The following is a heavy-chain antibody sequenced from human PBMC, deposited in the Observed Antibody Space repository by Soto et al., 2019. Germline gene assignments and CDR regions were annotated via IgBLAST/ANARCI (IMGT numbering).Heavy chain of an antibody. D-gene: IGHD3-16*02. V-gene: IGHV4-39*01. CDR1: GGSISSSSYY. CDR3: ARSFNDYIWGSYRSYNWFDP. Sequence: LETLSLTCTVSGGSISSSSYYWGWIRQPPGKGLEWIGSIYYSGSTYYNPSLKSRVTISVDTSKNQFSLKLSSVTAADTAVYYCARSFNDYIWGSYRSYNWFDPWGQGTLVTVSS. CDR2: IYYSGST. J-gene: IGHJ5*02.